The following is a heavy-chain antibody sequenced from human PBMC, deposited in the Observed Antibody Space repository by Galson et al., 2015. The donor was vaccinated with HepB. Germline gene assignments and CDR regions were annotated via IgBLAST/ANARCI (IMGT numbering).Heavy chain of an antibody. Sequence: SLRLSCAASGFTFSIYGMHWVCQAPGKGLEWVSLISYDGTNKYYADSVKGRFTISRDNSKNTLYLQMNSLRAEDTAVYYCAKDGSGRYYYGLDVWGHGTTVTVSS. CDR3: AKDGSGRYYYGLDV. CDR2: ISYDGTNK. V-gene: IGHV3-30*18. D-gene: IGHD1-26*01. J-gene: IGHJ6*02. CDR1: GFTFSIYG.